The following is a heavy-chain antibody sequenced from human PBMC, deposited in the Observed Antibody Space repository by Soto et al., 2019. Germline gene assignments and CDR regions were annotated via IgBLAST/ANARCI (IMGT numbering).Heavy chain of an antibody. V-gene: IGHV1-58*01. CDR1: GFTFTSSA. CDR3: AAGSGTTLDYYYGMDV. CDR2: IVVGSGNT. Sequence: GASVKVSCKASGFTFTSSAVQWVRQARGQRLEWIGWIVVGSGNTNYAQKSQERVTITRDMSTSTAYMELSSLRSEDTAVYYCAAGSGTTLDYYYGMDVWGQGTTVTVSS. J-gene: IGHJ6*02. D-gene: IGHD1-1*01.